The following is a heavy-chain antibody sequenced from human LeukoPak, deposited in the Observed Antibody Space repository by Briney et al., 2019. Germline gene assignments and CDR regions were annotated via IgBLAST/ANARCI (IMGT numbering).Heavy chain of an antibody. Sequence: SETLSLTCTASGGSISSYYWSWIRQPPGKGLEWIGYIYYSGSTNYNPSLKSRVTISVDTSKNQFSLKLSSVTAADTAVYYCAREPGYCSSTSCLDAFDIWGQGTMVTVSS. CDR1: GGSISSYY. CDR3: AREPGYCSSTSCLDAFDI. CDR2: IYYSGST. V-gene: IGHV4-59*12. D-gene: IGHD2-2*01. J-gene: IGHJ3*02.